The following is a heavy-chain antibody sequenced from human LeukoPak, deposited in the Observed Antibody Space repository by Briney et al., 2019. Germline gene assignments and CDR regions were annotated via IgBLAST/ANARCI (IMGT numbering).Heavy chain of an antibody. CDR2: MSASGGRT. CDR3: AKEDESYYDSSGYYGAFDY. D-gene: IGHD3-22*01. Sequence: RQAPGXXXEWVSAMSASGGRTFYVDSVKGRFTISRDNSKNTLYLQMNSLRAEDTAVYYCAKEDESYYDSSGYYGAFDYWGQGTLVTVSS. V-gene: IGHV3-23*01. J-gene: IGHJ4*02.